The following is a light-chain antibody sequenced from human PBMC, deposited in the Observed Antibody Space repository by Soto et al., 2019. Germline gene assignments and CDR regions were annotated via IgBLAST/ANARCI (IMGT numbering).Light chain of an antibody. J-gene: IGKJ3*01. CDR2: GAS. V-gene: IGKV3D-7*01. CDR3: LQKYFYPFT. Sequence: EIVLTQSPGTLSLSPGERATLSCRASQSVSSSYLAWYQQKPGQAPRLLIYGASTRATGIPARFSGSWSGTEFTLTISSLQPEDFVTYYCLQKYFYPFTFGPGTKVDIK. CDR1: QSVSSSY.